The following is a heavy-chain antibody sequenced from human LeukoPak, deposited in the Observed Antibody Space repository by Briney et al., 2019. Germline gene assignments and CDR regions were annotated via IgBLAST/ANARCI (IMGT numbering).Heavy chain of an antibody. V-gene: IGHV3-53*05. J-gene: IGHJ2*01. CDR2: IYTDGRI. D-gene: IGHD6-13*01. CDR3: AKGLGKAGASNTWYFDI. CDR1: GFTVSNHY. Sequence: PGGSLRLSCAASGFTVSNHYMTWVRLAPGKGLEWVSLIYTDGRIDYADSVKGRFTISRDNSKDTLFLQMNSLRAEDTAVYYCAKGLGKAGASNTWYFDIWGRGTLVTVSS.